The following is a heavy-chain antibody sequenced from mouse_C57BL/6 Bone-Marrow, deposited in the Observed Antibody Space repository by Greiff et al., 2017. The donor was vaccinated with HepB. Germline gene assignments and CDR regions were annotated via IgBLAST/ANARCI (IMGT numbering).Heavy chain of an antibody. CDR3: ARGTMVTTLFFDY. V-gene: IGHV1-50*01. D-gene: IGHD2-2*01. Sequence: QVQLQQPGAELVKPGASVKLSCKASGYTFTSYWMQWVKQRPGQGLEWIGEIDPSDSYTNYNQKFKGKATLTVDTSSSTAYMQLSSLTSEDSAVYYCARGTMVTTLFFDYWGQGTTLTVSS. J-gene: IGHJ2*01. CDR1: GYTFTSYW. CDR2: IDPSDSYT.